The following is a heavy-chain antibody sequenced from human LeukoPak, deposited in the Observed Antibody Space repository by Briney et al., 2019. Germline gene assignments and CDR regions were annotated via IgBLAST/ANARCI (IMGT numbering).Heavy chain of an antibody. CDR1: GFTFSSYE. V-gene: IGHV3-48*03. Sequence: PGGSLRLSCAASGFTFSSYEMNWVRQAPGKGLEWVSYISSSGSTIYYADSVKGRFTISRDNAKNSLYLQMNSLRAEDTAVYYCAREGGWFGGLYGGFDYWGQGTLVTVSS. J-gene: IGHJ4*02. D-gene: IGHD3-10*01. CDR2: ISSSGSTI. CDR3: AREGGWFGGLYGGFDY.